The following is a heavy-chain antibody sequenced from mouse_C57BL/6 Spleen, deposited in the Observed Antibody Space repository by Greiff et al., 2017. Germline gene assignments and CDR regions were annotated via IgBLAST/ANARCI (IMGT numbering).Heavy chain of an antibody. CDR2: INPNNGGT. CDR3: ALYYGSSYYAMDY. D-gene: IGHD1-1*01. CDR1: GYTFTDYY. V-gene: IGHV1-26*01. Sequence: VQLQQSGPELVKPGASVKISCKASGYTFTDYYMNWVKQSHGKSLEWIGDINPNNGGTSYNQKFKGKATLTVDKSSSTAYMELRSLTSEDSAVYYCALYYGSSYYAMDYWGQGTSVTVSS. J-gene: IGHJ4*01.